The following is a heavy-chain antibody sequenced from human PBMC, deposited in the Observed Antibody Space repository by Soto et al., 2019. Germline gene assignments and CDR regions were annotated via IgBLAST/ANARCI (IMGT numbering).Heavy chain of an antibody. CDR2: ISHDERNR. J-gene: IGHJ6*02. D-gene: IGHD2-2*01. Sequence: QVHLVESGGGVVQPGGSLRLACAASGFAFSSYGMHWVRQAPGKGLEWVSAISHDERNRYYGDSVKGRCSISSDNSKNTLYLQVRSLSVEAPGFYSSANWGCGIRTSWSSLYGMDFCGRVTMVTFS. CDR1: GFAFSSYG. V-gene: IGHV3-30*18. CDR3: ANWGCGIRTSWSSLYGMDF.